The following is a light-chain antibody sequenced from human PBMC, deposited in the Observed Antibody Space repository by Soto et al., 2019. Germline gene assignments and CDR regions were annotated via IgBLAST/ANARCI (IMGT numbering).Light chain of an antibody. J-gene: IGKJ5*01. CDR3: QQRSNWPSIT. Sequence: EIVMPQAPVTLSLAPVEKPTLPWGGSQSVSSNLAWYQQKPGQAPSLLIYGAFTRATGIPARFSGSGSGTDFTLTINSLEPEDFAVYYCQQRSNWPSITFGQGTRLEI. V-gene: IGKV3-11*01. CDR2: GAF. CDR1: QSVSSN.